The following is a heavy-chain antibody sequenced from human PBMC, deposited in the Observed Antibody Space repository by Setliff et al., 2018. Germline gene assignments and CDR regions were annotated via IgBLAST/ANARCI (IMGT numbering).Heavy chain of an antibody. J-gene: IGHJ4*02. CDR1: GGSFSGYY. D-gene: IGHD6-19*01. CDR2: INHSGST. V-gene: IGHV4-34*01. CDR3: ARGYGYSSGWYRVYFDY. Sequence: NPSETLSLTCAVYGGSFSGYYWSWIRQPPGKGLEWIGEINHSGSTNYNPSLKSRVTISVDTSKNQFSLKLSSVTAADTAVYYCARGYGYSSGWYRVYFDYWGQGTLVTVS.